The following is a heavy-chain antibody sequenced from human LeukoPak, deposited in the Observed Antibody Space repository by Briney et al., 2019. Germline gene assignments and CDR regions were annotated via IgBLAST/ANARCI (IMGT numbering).Heavy chain of an antibody. Sequence: GGSLRLSCAASGFTFSSYAMSWVRQAPGKGLEWVSAISDGGGSTYYADSVKGRFAISRDNSKNTLYLHMNSLRADDTAVYYCAKSGGNYYFDYWGQGTLVTVSS. CDR3: AKSGGNYYFDY. CDR1: GFTFSSYA. V-gene: IGHV3-23*01. J-gene: IGHJ4*02. D-gene: IGHD4-23*01. CDR2: ISDGGGST.